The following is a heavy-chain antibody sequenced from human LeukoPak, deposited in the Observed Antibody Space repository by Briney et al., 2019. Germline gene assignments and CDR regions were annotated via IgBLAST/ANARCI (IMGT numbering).Heavy chain of an antibody. Sequence: LEASVKVSCKASGYTFTSYAMHWVRQAPGQRLEWMGWINAGNGNTKYSQKFQGRVTITRDTSASTAYMELSSLRSEDTAVYYCARWGPGRGFDYWGQGTLVTVSS. J-gene: IGHJ4*02. CDR3: ARWGPGRGFDY. CDR2: INAGNGNT. V-gene: IGHV1-3*01. D-gene: IGHD1-26*01. CDR1: GYTFTSYA.